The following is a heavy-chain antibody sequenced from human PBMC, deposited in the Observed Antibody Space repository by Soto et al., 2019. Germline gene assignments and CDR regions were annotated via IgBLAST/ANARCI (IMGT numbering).Heavy chain of an antibody. CDR3: ARARYQPLLSD. J-gene: IGHJ4*01. Sequence: PSETLSLTCSVSGGSISGYYWSWIRQPSGKGLEWIGYISYTGSANYNPSLKSRLIMSVDASKNQFSLSLGSVTATDTAVYYCARARYQPLLSDWGQGILVTVSS. D-gene: IGHD2-21*02. CDR1: GGSISGYY. CDR2: ISYTGSA. V-gene: IGHV4-59*01.